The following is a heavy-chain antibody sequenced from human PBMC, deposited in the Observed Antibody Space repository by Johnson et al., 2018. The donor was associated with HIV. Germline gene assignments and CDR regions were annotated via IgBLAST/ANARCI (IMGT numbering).Heavy chain of an antibody. CDR3: AREQYGGNSNAGDGFDI. CDR2: ISSSGSTI. CDR1: GFTFSDYY. J-gene: IGHJ3*02. V-gene: IGHV3-11*04. D-gene: IGHD4-23*01. Sequence: QVQLVESGGGLVKPGGSLRLSCAASGFTFSDYYMSWIRPAPGKGLEWVSYISSSGSTIYYADSVKGRFTISRDNAKNPLYLQLNSLRAEATAVYYCAREQYGGNSNAGDGFDIWGQGTMVTVSS.